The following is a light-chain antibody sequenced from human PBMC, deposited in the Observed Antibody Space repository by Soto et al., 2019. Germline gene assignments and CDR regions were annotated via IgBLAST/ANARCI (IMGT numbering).Light chain of an antibody. CDR1: QSVSSY. CDR3: QQRSSWLT. J-gene: IGKJ4*01. CDR2: DAS. Sequence: DIVLTQSPATLSLSPGERATLSGRASQSVSSYLAWYQQKPGQAPRLLIYDASNRATGIPARFSGSGSGTDFTLTISSLEPEDFAVYHCQQRSSWLTFGGGTKVEIK. V-gene: IGKV3-11*01.